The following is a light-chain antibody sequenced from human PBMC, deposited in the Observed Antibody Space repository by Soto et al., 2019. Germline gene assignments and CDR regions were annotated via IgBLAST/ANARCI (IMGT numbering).Light chain of an antibody. Sequence: QSSLTQPPSASGSPGQSVTISCPGTSSDVGGYDYVSWYQQHPGKAPKLLIYEVTERPSGVPDRFSGSKSGNTASLTVSGLQAEDEAEYYCSSYAGSNVYVFGTGTKVTVL. J-gene: IGLJ1*01. CDR2: EVT. V-gene: IGLV2-8*01. CDR3: SSYAGSNVYV. CDR1: SSDVGGYDY.